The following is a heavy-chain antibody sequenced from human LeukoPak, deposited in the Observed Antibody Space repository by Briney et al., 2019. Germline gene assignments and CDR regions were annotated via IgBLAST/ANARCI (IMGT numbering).Heavy chain of an antibody. J-gene: IGHJ4*02. D-gene: IGHD3-22*01. Sequence: ASVKVSCKASGYTFTSYGISGVRQAPGQGRDWMGWISAYNGNTNYAQKLQGRVTMTTDTSTSTAYMELRSLRSDDTAVYYCARGRGMHYDSSGRPLDYWGQGTLVTVSS. CDR2: ISAYNGNT. CDR3: ARGRGMHYDSSGRPLDY. V-gene: IGHV1-18*01. CDR1: GYTFTSYG.